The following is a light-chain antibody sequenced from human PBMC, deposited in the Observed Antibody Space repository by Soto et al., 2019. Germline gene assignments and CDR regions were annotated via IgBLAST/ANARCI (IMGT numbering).Light chain of an antibody. CDR3: LFFTNGLLADV. CDR1: NSKVGPADA. Sequence: QSVLTQPPSLSEAPCQRNTVSCTAANSKVGPADASDWCQHIQGTAPKLLIFADNSRPSGVPLRLPVYKLGTAASLAIPGLPAEDEADYYGLFFTNGLLADVFGTGTKV. CDR2: ADN. V-gene: IGLV1-40*01. J-gene: IGLJ1*01.